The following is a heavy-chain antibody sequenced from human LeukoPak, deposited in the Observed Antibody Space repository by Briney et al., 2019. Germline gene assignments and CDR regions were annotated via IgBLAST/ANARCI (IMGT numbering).Heavy chain of an antibody. CDR2: ISSSSSYT. Sequence: GGSLRLSCAASGFTFSDYYMSWIRQAPGKGLEWVSYISSSSSYTNYADSVKGRFTISRDNAKNSLYLQKNSLRAEDTAVYYCARNGGYSNYYFDYWGQGTLVTVSS. CDR3: ARNGGYSNYYFDY. J-gene: IGHJ4*02. D-gene: IGHD5-18*01. CDR1: GFTFSDYY. V-gene: IGHV3-11*06.